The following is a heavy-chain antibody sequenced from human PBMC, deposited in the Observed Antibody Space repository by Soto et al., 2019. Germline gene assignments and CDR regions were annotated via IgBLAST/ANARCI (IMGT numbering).Heavy chain of an antibody. J-gene: IGHJ6*02. CDR3: ATPYYYGSGSYLLGYYYYYGMDV. CDR1: GGTFISYA. V-gene: IGHV1-69*01. CDR2: IIPIFGTA. D-gene: IGHD3-10*01. Sequence: QVQLVQSGAEVKKPGSSVKVSCKASGGTFISYAISWVRQAPGQGLEWMGGIIPIFGTANYAQKFQGRVTITADESTSTAYMELSSLRSEDTAVYYCATPYYYGSGSYLLGYYYYYGMDVWGQGTTVTVSS.